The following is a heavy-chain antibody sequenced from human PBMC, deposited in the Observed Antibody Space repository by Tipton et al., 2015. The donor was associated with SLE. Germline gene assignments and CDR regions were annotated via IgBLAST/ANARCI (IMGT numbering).Heavy chain of an antibody. V-gene: IGHV4-59*01. D-gene: IGHD5-18*01. Sequence: LRLSCTVSGGSLSNYYWSWIRQPPGKGLEWIGYIYHSGSTNYNPSLKSRVTISEVTSKNQFSLKLSSVTAADTAVYYCASLGYSYGLGFDYWGQGILVTVSS. CDR3: ASLGYSYGLGFDY. CDR1: GGSLSNYY. CDR2: IYHSGST. J-gene: IGHJ4*02.